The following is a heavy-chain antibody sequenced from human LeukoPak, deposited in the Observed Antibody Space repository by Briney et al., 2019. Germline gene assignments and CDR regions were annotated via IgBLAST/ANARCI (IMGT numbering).Heavy chain of an antibody. Sequence: SVKVSCKASGYTFSSYSISWVRQAPGQGLEWMGRIIPILGIANYAQKFQGRVTITADKSTSTAYMELSSLRSEDTAVYYYAREGCSGVSCRGGRFYFDYWGQGTLVTVSS. CDR3: AREGCSGVSCRGGRFYFDY. V-gene: IGHV1-69*04. D-gene: IGHD2-15*01. J-gene: IGHJ4*02. CDR2: IIPILGIA. CDR1: GYTFSSYS.